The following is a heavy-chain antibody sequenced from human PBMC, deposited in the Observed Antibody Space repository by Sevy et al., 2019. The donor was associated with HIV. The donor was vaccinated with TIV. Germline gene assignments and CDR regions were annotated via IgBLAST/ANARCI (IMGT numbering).Heavy chain of an antibody. CDR2: IKSKTDGGTL. CDR3: TTGVRGEPDYYYGMDV. V-gene: IGHV3-15*07. Sequence: GGSLRLSCAASGFPFTNAWVNWVRQAPGRGLEWVGRIKSKTDGGTLDYAAPVKGRFTISRDDSKNTLYLQMKSLETEDTAVYYCTTGVRGEPDYYYGMDVWGQGTTVTVSS. J-gene: IGHJ6*02. D-gene: IGHD3-10*01. CDR1: GFPFTNAW.